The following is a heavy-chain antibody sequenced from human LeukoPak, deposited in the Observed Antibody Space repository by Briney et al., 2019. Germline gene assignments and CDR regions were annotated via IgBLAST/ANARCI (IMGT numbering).Heavy chain of an antibody. Sequence: RASVKVSCKASGYTFTGYYIHWVRQAPGQGLEWMGWINPNSGGTNFAQKFRGRVTLTGDTSINTAYMDLSRVRSDDTAVYYCARDRIVGASDAFDIWGQGTMVTVSS. CDR2: INPNSGGT. V-gene: IGHV1-2*02. CDR1: GYTFTGYY. D-gene: IGHD1-26*01. CDR3: ARDRIVGASDAFDI. J-gene: IGHJ3*02.